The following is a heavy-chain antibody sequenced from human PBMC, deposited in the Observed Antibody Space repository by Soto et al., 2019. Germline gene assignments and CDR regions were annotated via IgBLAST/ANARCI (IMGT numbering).Heavy chain of an antibody. V-gene: IGHV3-23*01. Sequence: GGSLRLSCAASGFTFSSYAMSWVRQAPGKGLEWVSAISGSGGSTYYADSVKGRFTISRDNSKNTLYLQMNSLRAEDTAVYYCAKLFGDYSPPIYYYYGMDVWGQGTTVTVSS. D-gene: IGHD4-17*01. CDR1: GFTFSSYA. CDR2: ISGSGGST. CDR3: AKLFGDYSPPIYYYYGMDV. J-gene: IGHJ6*02.